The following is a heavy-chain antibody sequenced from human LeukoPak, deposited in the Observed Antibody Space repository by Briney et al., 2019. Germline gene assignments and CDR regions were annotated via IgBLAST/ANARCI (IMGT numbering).Heavy chain of an antibody. CDR1: GFTFSSYA. D-gene: IGHD1-26*01. J-gene: IGHJ6*02. Sequence: GGSLRLSCAASGFTFSSYAMSWVRQAPGKGLEWVSAISGSGGSTYYADSVKGRFTISRDNAKNSLYLQMNSLRAEDTAVYYCARNWWELPLYYYYGMDVWGQGTTVTVSS. V-gene: IGHV3-23*01. CDR2: ISGSGGST. CDR3: ARNWWELPLYYYYGMDV.